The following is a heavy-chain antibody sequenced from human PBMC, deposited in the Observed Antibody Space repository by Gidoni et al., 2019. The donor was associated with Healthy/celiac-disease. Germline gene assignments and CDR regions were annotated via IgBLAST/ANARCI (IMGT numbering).Heavy chain of an antibody. D-gene: IGHD3-3*01. V-gene: IGHV1-3*01. CDR1: GYPFTSYA. CDR2: ITAGNGNT. J-gene: IGHJ4*02. CDR3: ARDGYDFWSGYSYAYYFDY. Sequence: QVQLVQSGAEVKKPGASVKVSCKASGYPFTSYAMHWVRQAPGQRLEWMGWITAGNGNTKYSQKFQGRVTITRDTSASTAYMELSSLRSEDTAVYYCARDGYDFWSGYSYAYYFDYWGQGTLVTVSS.